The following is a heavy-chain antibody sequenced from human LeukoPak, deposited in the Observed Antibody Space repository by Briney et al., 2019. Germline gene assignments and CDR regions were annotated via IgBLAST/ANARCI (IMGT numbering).Heavy chain of an antibody. Sequence: PGGSLRLSCAASGFTFSSDAMSWVRQAPGKGLEWVSAISGSGGSTYYADSVKGRFTISRDNSKNTLYLQMNSLRAEDTAVYYCAKARTIAAAGGPFDYWGQGTLVTVSS. J-gene: IGHJ4*02. V-gene: IGHV3-23*01. CDR2: ISGSGGST. D-gene: IGHD6-13*01. CDR3: AKARTIAAAGGPFDY. CDR1: GFTFSSDA.